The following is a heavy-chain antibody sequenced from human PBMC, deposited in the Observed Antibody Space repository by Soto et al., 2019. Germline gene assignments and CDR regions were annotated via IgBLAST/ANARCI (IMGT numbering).Heavy chain of an antibody. CDR1: DGSISSGAYS. V-gene: IGHV4-30-4*01. D-gene: IGHD7-27*01. CDR3: ARGPSGDKVDY. J-gene: IGHJ4*02. CDR2: IYNSGSTYDT. Sequence: QVQLQESGPRLVKPSQTLSLTCTVSDGSISSGAYSWSWIRQTPEKGLQWIGHIYNSGSTYDTYNNPAHNSRLTISIDMSENQFSLNLNSVTAADTGVYYCARGPSGDKVDYWGQGTLVTVSS.